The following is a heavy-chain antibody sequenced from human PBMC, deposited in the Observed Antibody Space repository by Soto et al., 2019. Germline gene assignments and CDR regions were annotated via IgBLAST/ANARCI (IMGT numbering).Heavy chain of an antibody. CDR3: TRGVSGGDYGLDV. CDR2: ISVYNGNT. Sequence: QAQLVQSGADVKKPGASVKVSCKASGYTFTTYGISWVRQAPGQGHEWMGWISVYNGNTTYAQKFQGRVTMTTDKSTSTVYMDLRSMISDDTAVYYCTRGVSGGDYGLDVWGQVATVTVAS. CDR1: GYTFTTYG. J-gene: IGHJ6*01. V-gene: IGHV1-18*01. D-gene: IGHD3-10*01.